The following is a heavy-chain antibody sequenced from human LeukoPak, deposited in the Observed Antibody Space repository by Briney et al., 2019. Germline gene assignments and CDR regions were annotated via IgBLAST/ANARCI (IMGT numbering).Heavy chain of an antibody. J-gene: IGHJ6*03. CDR3: AREVATILYYYYYMDV. V-gene: IGHV4-39*07. Sequence: PSETLSLTCTVSGGSISSSSYYWGWIRQPPGTGLEWIGSIYYSGSTNYNPSLKSRVTISVDTSKNQFSLKLSSVTAADTAVYYCAREVATILYYYYYMDVWGKGTTVTISS. CDR1: GGSISSSSYY. CDR2: IYYSGST. D-gene: IGHD5-24*01.